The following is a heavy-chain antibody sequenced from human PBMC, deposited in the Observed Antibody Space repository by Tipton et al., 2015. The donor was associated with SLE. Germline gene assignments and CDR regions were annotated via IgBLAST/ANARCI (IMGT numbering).Heavy chain of an antibody. CDR2: IYYSGST. CDR1: GGSISSGGYY. D-gene: IGHD6-13*01. Sequence: TLSLTCTVSGGSISSGGYYWSWIRQHPGKGLEWIGYIYYSGSTNYNPSLKSRVTISVDTSKNQFSLKLSSVTAADTAVYYCAREGVIAAAGTHQRYFQHWGQGTLVTVSS. CDR3: AREGVIAAAGTHQRYFQH. J-gene: IGHJ1*01. V-gene: IGHV4-61*08.